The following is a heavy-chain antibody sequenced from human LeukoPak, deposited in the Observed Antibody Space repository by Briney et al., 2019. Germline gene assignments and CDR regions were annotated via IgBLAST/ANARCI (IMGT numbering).Heavy chain of an antibody. Sequence: GASVKVSSKASGYTFTGYYMHWVRQAPGQGLEWMGRINPNSGGTNYAQKFQGRVTMTRDTSISTAYMELSRLRSDDTAVDYCASRLLTGGIDPWGQGTLVTVSS. D-gene: IGHD7-27*01. CDR3: ASRLLTGGIDP. CDR1: GYTFTGYY. J-gene: IGHJ5*02. CDR2: INPNSGGT. V-gene: IGHV1-2*06.